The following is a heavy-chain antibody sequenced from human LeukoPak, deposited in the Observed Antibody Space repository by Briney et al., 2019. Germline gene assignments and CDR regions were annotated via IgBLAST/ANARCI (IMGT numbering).Heavy chain of an antibody. J-gene: IGHJ4*02. V-gene: IGHV4-38-2*02. D-gene: IGHD3-22*01. CDR3: ARASYYYDRTDY. Sequence: PSETLSLTCTVSGYSISSGYYWGWIRRPPWKGLEWIGSIYYSGSTYYNPSLKSRVTISVDTSKNQFSLKLSSVTAADTAVYYCARASYYYDRTDYWGQGTLVTVSS. CDR2: IYYSGST. CDR1: GYSISSGYY.